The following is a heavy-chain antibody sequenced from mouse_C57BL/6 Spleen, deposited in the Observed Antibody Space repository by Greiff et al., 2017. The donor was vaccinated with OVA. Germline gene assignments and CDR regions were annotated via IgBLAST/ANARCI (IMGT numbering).Heavy chain of an antibody. J-gene: IGHJ4*01. V-gene: IGHV1-80*01. CDR3: ARLAVTTVVEGAMDY. D-gene: IGHD1-1*01. CDR2: IYPGDGDT. Sequence: QVQLQQSGAELVKPGASVKISCKASGYAFSSYWMNWVKQRPGKGLEWIGQIYPGDGDTNYNGKFKGKATLTADKSSSTAYMQLSSLTSEDSAVYFCARLAVTTVVEGAMDYWGQGTSVTVSS. CDR1: GYAFSSYW.